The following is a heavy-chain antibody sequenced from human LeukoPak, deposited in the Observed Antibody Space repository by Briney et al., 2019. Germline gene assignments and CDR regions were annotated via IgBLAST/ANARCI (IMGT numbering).Heavy chain of an antibody. V-gene: IGHV3-11*01. CDR3: ATRGKIGAAAGNY. Sequence: GGSLRLSCAASGFTFSDYYMSWIRQAPGKGLEWVSYISSSGSTIYYADSVKGRFTVSRDNAKNSLYLQMNSLRAEDTAVYYCATRGKIGAAAGNYWGQGTLVTVSS. CDR1: GFTFSDYY. J-gene: IGHJ4*02. CDR2: ISSSGSTI. D-gene: IGHD6-13*01.